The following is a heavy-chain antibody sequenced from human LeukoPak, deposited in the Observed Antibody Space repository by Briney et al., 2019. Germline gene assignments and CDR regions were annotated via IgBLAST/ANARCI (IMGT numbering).Heavy chain of an antibody. D-gene: IGHD2-15*01. Sequence: LETLSLTCTVSGGSISSSSHYWGWIRQPPGKGLEWIGSIYYSGSTYYNPSLKSRVTISVDTSKNQFSLKLSSVTAADTAVYYCARARGGSSPFDYWGQGSLVTVSS. CDR1: GGSISSSSHY. CDR3: ARARGGSSPFDY. CDR2: IYYSGST. J-gene: IGHJ4*02. V-gene: IGHV4-39*01.